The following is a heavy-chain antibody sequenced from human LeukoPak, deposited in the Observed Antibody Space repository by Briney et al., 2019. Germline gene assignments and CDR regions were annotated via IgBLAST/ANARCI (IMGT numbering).Heavy chain of an antibody. J-gene: IGHJ4*02. Sequence: ASVKVSRKASVYTFTRYYMHWVRQAPGQGLEWMGRINPNSGGTNYAQKFQGRVTMTRDTSISTAYMELSRLRSDDTAVYYCARRFIAAAGKYYFDYWGQGTLVTVSS. V-gene: IGHV1-2*06. CDR1: VYTFTRYY. CDR3: ARRFIAAAGKYYFDY. D-gene: IGHD6-13*01. CDR2: INPNSGGT.